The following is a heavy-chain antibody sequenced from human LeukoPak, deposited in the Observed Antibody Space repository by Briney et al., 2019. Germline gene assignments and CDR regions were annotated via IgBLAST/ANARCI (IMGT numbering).Heavy chain of an antibody. D-gene: IGHD4-17*01. CDR3: ARDYDYGDNWVDY. Sequence: GGSLRLSCAASGFTFSDYYMSWIRQAPGKGLEWVSYISSSCSTIYYADSVKGRFTISRDNAKNSLYLQMNSLRAEDTAVYYCARDYDYGDNWVDYWGQGTLVTVSS. J-gene: IGHJ4*02. V-gene: IGHV3-11*01. CDR1: GFTFSDYY. CDR2: ISSSCSTI.